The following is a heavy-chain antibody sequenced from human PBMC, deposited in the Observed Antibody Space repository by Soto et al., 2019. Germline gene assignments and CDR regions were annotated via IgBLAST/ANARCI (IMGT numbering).Heavy chain of an antibody. CDR2: IGTSGTST. CDR3: ARDSWYFDV. J-gene: IGHJ4*02. Sequence: GGSLRLSCGASGFTFTNFWMHWVRQVPGKGLVWVSRIGTSGTSTSYADSVKGRFTISRDNAKSTVTLQMNSLRAEDTGVYYCARDSWYFDVWSQGSLVTVSS. D-gene: IGHD6-13*01. V-gene: IGHV3-74*01. CDR1: GFTFTNFW.